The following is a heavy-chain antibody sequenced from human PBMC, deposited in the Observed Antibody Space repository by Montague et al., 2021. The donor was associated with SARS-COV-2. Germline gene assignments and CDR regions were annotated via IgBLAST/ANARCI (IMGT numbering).Heavy chain of an antibody. D-gene: IGHD2-2*01. CDR2: ISYDGSNK. J-gene: IGHJ6*02. V-gene: IGHV3-30*18. CDR1: GFTFSSYG. CDR3: AKDQGDCSSSRCFRGWTYYYYGMDV. Sequence: SLRLSCAASGFTFSSYGIHWVRQAPGKGLEWVAVISYDGSNKHYADSVKGRFTIPRDNSKNTLYLQMNSLRAGDTAVYYCAKDQGDCSSSRCFRGWTYYYYGMDVWDQGTTVTVSS.